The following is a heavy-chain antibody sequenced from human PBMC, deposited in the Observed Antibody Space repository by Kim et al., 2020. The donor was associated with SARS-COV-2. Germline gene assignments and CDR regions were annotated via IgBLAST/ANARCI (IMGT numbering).Heavy chain of an antibody. CDR3: ARHKQPRYYDFWSGYWYYYGMDV. J-gene: IGHJ6*02. D-gene: IGHD3-3*01. CDR1: GGSISSYY. CDR2: IYYSGST. Sequence: SETLSLTCTVSGGSISSYYWSWIRQPPGKGLEWIGYIYYSGSTNYNPSLKSRVTISVDTSKNQFSLKLSSVTAADTAVYYCARHKQPRYYDFWSGYWYYYGMDVWGQGTTVTVSS. V-gene: IGHV4-59*08.